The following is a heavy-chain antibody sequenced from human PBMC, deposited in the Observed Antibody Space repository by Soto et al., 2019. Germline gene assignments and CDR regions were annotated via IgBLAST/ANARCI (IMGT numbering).Heavy chain of an antibody. V-gene: IGHV3-48*02. CDR2: ISFSSTTI. CDR3: GRDNGMAGCFDP. D-gene: IGHD2-8*01. J-gene: IGHJ5*02. Sequence: QLVESGGGLVQPGGSLRLSCAASGFAFSTYSMNWVRQAPGKGLEWVSYISFSSTTIFYADSVRGRFTISRDNAKNSLYLQMNTLRDEDTAVYYCGRDNGMAGCFDPWGQGTLVTVSS. CDR1: GFAFSTYS.